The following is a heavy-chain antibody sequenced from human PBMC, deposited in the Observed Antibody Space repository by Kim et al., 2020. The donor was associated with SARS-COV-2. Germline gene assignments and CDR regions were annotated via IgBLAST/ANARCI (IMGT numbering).Heavy chain of an antibody. J-gene: IGHJ4*02. D-gene: IGHD6-19*01. CDR1: GGSISSSHYY. CDR3: GRLAVAGLNFDY. V-gene: IGHV4-39*01. CDR2: MYHSGDT. Sequence: SETLSLTCTVSGGSISSSHYYWGWIRQPPGKGLEWIGSMYHSGDTYYNPSLRSRVTISLDTSKNQFSLKLRSVTAADTAVYYCGRLAVAGLNFDYWGQGTLVTVSS.